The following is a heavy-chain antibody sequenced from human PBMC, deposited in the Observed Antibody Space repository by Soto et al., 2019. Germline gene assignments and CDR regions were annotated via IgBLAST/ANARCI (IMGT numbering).Heavy chain of an antibody. CDR3: AREIGNRLPYGPVDY. J-gene: IGHJ4*02. V-gene: IGHV3-11*01. Sequence: VQLVESGGGLVQPGGSLRLSCAASGFTFSGYYMTWIRQAPGKGLEWVSFIGKSGSDIHYADSVEGRFTISRDNAKNSLYLQMNSLRAEDTAVYYCAREIGNRLPYGPVDYWGQGTLVTVSS. CDR1: GFTFSGYY. CDR2: IGKSGSDI. D-gene: IGHD3-10*01.